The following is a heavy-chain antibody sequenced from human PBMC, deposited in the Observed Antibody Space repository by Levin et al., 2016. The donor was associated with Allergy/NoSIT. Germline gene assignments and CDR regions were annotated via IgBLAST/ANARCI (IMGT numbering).Heavy chain of an antibody. Sequence: VRQMPGKGLEWMGIIYPGDSDTAYSPSFQGQVTISADKSISTAYLQWRSLKASDTAMYYCARRLKYASGGYYDYWGQGTLVTVSS. V-gene: IGHV5-51*01. D-gene: IGHD3-10*01. CDR2: IYPGDSDT. J-gene: IGHJ4*02. CDR3: ARRLKYASGGYYDY.